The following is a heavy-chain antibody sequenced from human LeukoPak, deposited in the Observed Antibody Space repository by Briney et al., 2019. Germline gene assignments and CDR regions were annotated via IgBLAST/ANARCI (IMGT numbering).Heavy chain of an antibody. J-gene: IGHJ6*02. V-gene: IGHV4-34*01. CDR1: GGSFSGYY. CDR2: INHGGST. D-gene: IGHD6-13*01. CDR3: ARVRFGGPSSSWYVLDV. Sequence: SETLSLTCAVYGGSFSGYYWSWIRQPPGKGLEWIGEINHGGSTNYNPSLKSRVTISVDTSKNQFSLKLSSVTAADTAVYYCARVRFGGPSSSWYVLDVWGQGTTVTVSS.